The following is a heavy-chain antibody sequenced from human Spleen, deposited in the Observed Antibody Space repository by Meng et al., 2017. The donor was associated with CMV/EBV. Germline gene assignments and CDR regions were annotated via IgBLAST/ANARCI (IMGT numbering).Heavy chain of an antibody. Sequence: GESLKISCAASGFTFSSYWMSWVRQAPGKGLEWVANIKQDGSEKYYVDSVKGRFTISRDNAKNSLYLQMNSLRAEDTAVYYCARSVYDFWSGYYFDYWGQGTLVTVSS. CDR1: GFTFSSYW. J-gene: IGHJ4*02. CDR3: ARSVYDFWSGYYFDY. V-gene: IGHV3-7*01. CDR2: IKQDGSEK. D-gene: IGHD3-3*01.